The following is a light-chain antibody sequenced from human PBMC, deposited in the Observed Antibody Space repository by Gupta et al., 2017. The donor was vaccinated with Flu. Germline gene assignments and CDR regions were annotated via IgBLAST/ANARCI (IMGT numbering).Light chain of an antibody. V-gene: IGLV8-61*01. CDR1: SGSVSSNSY. CDR2: ATN. J-gene: IGLJ3*02. Sequence: TVVTQEPAIAVSPGETVILTCGLSSGSVSSNSYPSWYQQSPGQAPRPLIYATNTRSSGVPDRFAGSILGNKAALTITGAQADDESEYFCLLYLGGGFSMFGGGTKLTVL. CDR3: LLYLGGGFSM.